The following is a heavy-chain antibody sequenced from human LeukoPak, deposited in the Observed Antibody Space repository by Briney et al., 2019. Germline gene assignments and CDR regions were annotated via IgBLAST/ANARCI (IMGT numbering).Heavy chain of an antibody. Sequence: PSETLSLTCAVYGGSFSGYYWSWNRQPPGKGLEWIGEINHSGSTNYNPSLKSRVTISVDTSKNQFSLKLSSVTAADTAVYYCARVVLGHSLHFDYWGQGTLVTVSS. CDR2: INHSGST. J-gene: IGHJ4*02. CDR1: GGSFSGYY. V-gene: IGHV4-34*01. D-gene: IGHD3-16*01. CDR3: ARVVLGHSLHFDY.